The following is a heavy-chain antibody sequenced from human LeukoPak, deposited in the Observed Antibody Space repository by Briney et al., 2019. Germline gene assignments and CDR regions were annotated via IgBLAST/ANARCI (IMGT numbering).Heavy chain of an antibody. CDR1: GYTFTSYG. CDR2: ISAYNGNT. V-gene: IGHV1-18*01. J-gene: IGHJ4*02. CDR3: ASLGYGYCSSTSCYTVDY. Sequence: GASVKVSCKASGYTFTSYGISWVRQAPGQGLEWMGWISAYNGNTNYAQKLQGRVTMTTDTSTSTAYMELRSLRSDDTAVYYCASLGYGYCSSTSCYTVDYWGQGTLVTVSS. D-gene: IGHD2-2*02.